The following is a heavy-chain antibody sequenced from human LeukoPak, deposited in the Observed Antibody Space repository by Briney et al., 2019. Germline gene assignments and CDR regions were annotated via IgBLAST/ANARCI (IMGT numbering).Heavy chain of an antibody. CDR3: ARVLVGATTPDY. CDR2: IYYSGST. CDR1: GGSFGTYY. V-gene: IGHV4-59*12. J-gene: IGHJ4*02. Sequence: RPSETLSLTCTVSGGSFGTYYWSWIRQPPGKGLEWIGYIYYSGSTNYNPSLKSRVTISVDTSKNQSSLKLSSVTAADTAVYYCARVLVGATTPDYWGQGTLVTVSS. D-gene: IGHD1-26*01.